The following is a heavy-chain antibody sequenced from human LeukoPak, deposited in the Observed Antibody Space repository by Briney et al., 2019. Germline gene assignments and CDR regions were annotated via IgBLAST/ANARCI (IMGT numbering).Heavy chain of an antibody. CDR2: INPNSGGT. D-gene: IGHD3-10*01. CDR1: GYTFTGYY. V-gene: IGHV1-2*02. J-gene: IGHJ6*02. CDR3: ARDQRGSGYYSMDV. Sequence: ASVKVSCKASGYTFTGYYMHWVRQAPGQGLEWMGWINPNSGGTNYAQKFQGRVTMTRDTSISTAYMELSRLRSDDTAVYYCARDQRGSGYYSMDVWGQGTTVTVSS.